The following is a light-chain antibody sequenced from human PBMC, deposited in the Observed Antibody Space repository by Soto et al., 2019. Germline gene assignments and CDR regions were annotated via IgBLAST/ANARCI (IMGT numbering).Light chain of an antibody. CDR2: AAS. Sequence: ALPMTQSPSSLSASVGDRVTITCRASRGIMNDLAWYQQKPGKAPKVLIYAASSLQSGVPLRFSGSGSGTDFTLTISSLQPEDFATYYCLQDYNYPLAFGQGTKVEIK. CDR3: LQDYNYPLA. CDR1: RGIMND. V-gene: IGKV1-6*01. J-gene: IGKJ1*01.